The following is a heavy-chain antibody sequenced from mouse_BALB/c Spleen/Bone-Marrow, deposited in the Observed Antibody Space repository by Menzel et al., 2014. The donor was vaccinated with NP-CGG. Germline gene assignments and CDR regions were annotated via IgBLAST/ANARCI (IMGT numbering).Heavy chain of an antibody. J-gene: IGHJ4*01. V-gene: IGHV1S22*01. D-gene: IGHD2-14*01. CDR2: IYPGSGST. CDR3: TRDQVRRGYYYAMDY. CDR1: GYTFTSCW. Sequence: LQQSGSELVRPGASVKLSCKASGYTFTSCWMHWVKQRHGQGLEWIGNIYPGSGSTNYDEKFKSKGTLTVDTSSSTAYMHLSSLTSEDSAVYYCTRDQVRRGYYYAMDYWGQGTSVTVSS.